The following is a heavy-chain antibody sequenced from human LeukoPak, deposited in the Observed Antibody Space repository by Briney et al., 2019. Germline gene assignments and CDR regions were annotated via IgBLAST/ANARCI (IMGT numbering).Heavy chain of an antibody. CDR3: ARDRHYDILTGYSLFDY. V-gene: IGHV3-30-3*01. Sequence: GSLRLSCAASGFTFSSYAMHWVRQAPGKGLEWVAVISYDGSNKYYADSVKGRFTISRDNAKNSLYLQMNSLRAEDTAVYYCARDRHYDILTGYSLFDYWGQGTLVTVSS. D-gene: IGHD3-9*01. CDR2: ISYDGSNK. CDR1: GFTFSSYA. J-gene: IGHJ4*02.